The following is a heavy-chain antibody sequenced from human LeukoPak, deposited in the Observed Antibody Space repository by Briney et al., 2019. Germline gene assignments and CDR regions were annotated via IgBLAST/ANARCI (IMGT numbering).Heavy chain of an antibody. J-gene: IGHJ6*02. CDR2: INPNSGGT. D-gene: IGHD6-13*01. Sequence: ASVKVSCKASGYTFTGYYLHWVRQAPGQGVEWMGWINPNSGGTKSAQKFQGRVTMTRDTSISTAYMELSRLRSDDTAVYYCARGKYSSSWRSYGVDVWGQGTTVTVSS. V-gene: IGHV1-2*02. CDR1: GYTFTGYY. CDR3: ARGKYSSSWRSYGVDV.